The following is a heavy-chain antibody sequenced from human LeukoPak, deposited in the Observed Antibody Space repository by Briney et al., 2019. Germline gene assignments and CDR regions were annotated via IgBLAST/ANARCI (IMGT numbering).Heavy chain of an antibody. CDR1: GGSVSSGSYY. J-gene: IGHJ3*02. CDR2: IYYSGST. D-gene: IGHD1-14*01. V-gene: IGHV4-61*01. CDR3: ARDTTPTGGDAFDI. Sequence: KPSETLSLTCTVSGGSVSSGSYYWSWIRQPPGKGLEWIGYIYYSGSTNYNPSLKSRVTISVDTSKNQFSLKLSSATAADTAVYYCARDTTPTGGDAFDIWGQGTMVTVSS.